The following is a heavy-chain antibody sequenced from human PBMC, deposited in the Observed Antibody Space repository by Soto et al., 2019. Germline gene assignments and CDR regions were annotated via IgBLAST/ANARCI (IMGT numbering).Heavy chain of an antibody. CDR3: ARAQDSSSWYMKIDY. D-gene: IGHD6-13*01. J-gene: IGHJ4*02. CDR1: GGSISSYY. V-gene: IGHV4-59*01. CDR2: IYNTGST. Sequence: SETLSLTCTVSGGSISSYYWGWIRQPPGKGLEWIGYIYNTGSTNYNPSLKSRVTISVDSSKNQFSLKLSSVTAADTAVYYCARAQDSSSWYMKIDYWGQGTLVTVSS.